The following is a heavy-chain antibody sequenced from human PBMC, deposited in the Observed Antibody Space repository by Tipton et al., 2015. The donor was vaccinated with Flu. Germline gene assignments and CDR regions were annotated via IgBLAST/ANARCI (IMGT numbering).Heavy chain of an antibody. CDR1: GYTFTTYG. V-gene: IGHV1-18*01. J-gene: IGHJ4*02. D-gene: IGHD4-17*01. CDR2: ISGSNGNT. CDR3: ARAGAEVTTHFDY. Sequence: SGPEVKKPGASVKVSCKPSGYTFTTYGISWVRQAPGQGLEWMGWISGSNGNTKFAQRLQGRLTMTTDTSTSTAYMELRSLRSDDTAVYFCARAGAEVTTHFDYWGQGTRVTVSS.